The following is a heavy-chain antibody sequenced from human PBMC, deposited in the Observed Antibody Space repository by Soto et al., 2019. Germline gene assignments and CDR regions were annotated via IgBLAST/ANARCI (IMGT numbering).Heavy chain of an antibody. CDR2: INAGNGNT. CDR3: ARDMYYDFWSGLFDY. V-gene: IGHV1-3*01. J-gene: IGHJ4*02. Sequence: ASVKVSCKASGYTFTSYAMNWVRQAPGQRLEWMGWINAGNGNTKYSQKFQGRVTITRDTSASTAYMELSSLRSEDTAVYYCARDMYYDFWSGLFDYWGQGTLVTVSS. D-gene: IGHD3-3*01. CDR1: GYTFTSYA.